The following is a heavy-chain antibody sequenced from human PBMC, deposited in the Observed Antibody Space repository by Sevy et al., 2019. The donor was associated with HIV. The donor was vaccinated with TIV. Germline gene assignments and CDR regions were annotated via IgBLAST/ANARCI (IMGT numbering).Heavy chain of an antibody. V-gene: IGHV3-48*03. CDR3: APGSLS. J-gene: IGHJ5*02. Sequence: GGSLRLSWAASGFTFSDYQMNWVRQARGKGLEWVSYISTSGDTIYYADSVEGRFTISRDNAKNSLYLQMSSLRVEDTAIYYCAPGSLSWGQGTLVTVSS. D-gene: IGHD3-10*01. CDR2: ISTSGDTI. CDR1: GFTFSDYQ.